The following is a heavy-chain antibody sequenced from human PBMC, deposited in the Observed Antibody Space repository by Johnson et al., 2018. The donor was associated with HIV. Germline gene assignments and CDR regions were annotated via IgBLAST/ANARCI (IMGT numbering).Heavy chain of an antibody. CDR2: IYSGGST. CDR3: TRDRSLLEPGNAFDI. V-gene: IGHV3-66*01. Sequence: VQLVESGGGLVQPGGSLRLSCAASGFTVSSNYMSWVRQAPGKGLEWVSVIYSGGSTYYADSVKGRFTISRDDSKSFAYLQMNSLKTEDTGVYYCTRDRSLLEPGNAFDIWGQGTMVTVSS. D-gene: IGHD1-1*01. CDR1: GFTVSSNY. J-gene: IGHJ3*02.